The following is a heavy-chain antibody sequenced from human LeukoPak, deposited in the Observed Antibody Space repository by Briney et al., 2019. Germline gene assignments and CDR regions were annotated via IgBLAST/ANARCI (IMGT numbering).Heavy chain of an antibody. Sequence: SETLSLTCTVSGGSISSYYWSWIRQPPGKGLEWIGYIYYSGSTNYNPSLKSRVTISVDTSKNQFSLKLSSVTAADTAVYYCARVGVVIPRGVFDIWGQGTMVTVFS. CDR1: GGSISSYY. V-gene: IGHV4-59*12. CDR3: ARVGVVIPRGVFDI. D-gene: IGHD3-22*01. CDR2: IYYSGST. J-gene: IGHJ3*02.